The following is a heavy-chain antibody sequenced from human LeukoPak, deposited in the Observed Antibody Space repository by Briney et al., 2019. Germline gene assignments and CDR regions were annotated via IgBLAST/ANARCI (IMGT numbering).Heavy chain of an antibody. CDR1: GFTFSSYA. CDR3: AKLVEMATIFDY. Sequence: GGSLRLSCATSGFTFSSYAMSWVRQAPGKGLEWVSAISGSGGSTYYADSVKGRFTISRDNSKNTLYLQMNSLRAEDTAVYYCAKLVEMATIFDYWGQGTLVTVSS. D-gene: IGHD5-24*01. J-gene: IGHJ4*02. V-gene: IGHV3-23*01. CDR2: ISGSGGST.